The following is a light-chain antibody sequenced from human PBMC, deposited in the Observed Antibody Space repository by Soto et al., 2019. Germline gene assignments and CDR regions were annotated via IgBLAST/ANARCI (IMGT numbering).Light chain of an antibody. V-gene: IGKV3-11*01. CDR2: DAS. Sequence: EIVLTQSPATLSFSPGERXXLXXXASQSVSSYLAWYQQKPGQAPRLLIYDASNRATGIPARFSGSGSGTDFTLTISSLQSEDFAVYYCQQYNNWPPTFGQGTKVDIK. J-gene: IGKJ1*01. CDR3: QQYNNWPPT. CDR1: QSVSSY.